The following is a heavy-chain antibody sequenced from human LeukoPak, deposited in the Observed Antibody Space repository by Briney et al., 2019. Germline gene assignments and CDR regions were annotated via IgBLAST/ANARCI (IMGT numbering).Heavy chain of an antibody. CDR1: GYTFTSYG. Sequence: RVASVKLSCTASGYTFTSYGISWVRQAPGQGLEWMGWISAYNGNTNYAQKLQGRVTMTTDTSTSTAYMELRSLRSDDTAVYYRARDRRILTGPDYWGQGTLVTVSS. V-gene: IGHV1-18*04. D-gene: IGHD3-9*01. CDR2: ISAYNGNT. CDR3: ARDRRILTGPDY. J-gene: IGHJ4*02.